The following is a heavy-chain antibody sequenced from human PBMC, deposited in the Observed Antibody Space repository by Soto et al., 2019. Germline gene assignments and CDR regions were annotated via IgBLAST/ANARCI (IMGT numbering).Heavy chain of an antibody. D-gene: IGHD4-4*01. CDR3: ATDSTVTTPDTHGMDV. V-gene: IGHV1-69*13. CDR2: IIPIFGTA. Sequence: ASVKVSCKASGGTFSSYAISWVRQAPVQGLEWMGGIIPIFGTANYAQKFQGRVTITADESTSTAYMELSSLRSEDTAVYYCATDSTVTTPDTHGMDVWGQGTTVTVSS. J-gene: IGHJ6*02. CDR1: GGTFSSYA.